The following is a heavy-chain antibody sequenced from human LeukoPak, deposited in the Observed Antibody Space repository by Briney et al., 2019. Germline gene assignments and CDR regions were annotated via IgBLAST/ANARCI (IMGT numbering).Heavy chain of an antibody. Sequence: GASVKVSCKASGYTFTSYGISWVRQAPGQGLEWMGWISAYNGNTNYAQKLQRRVTMTTNTSTSTASMEWRPLMSEPPAELYCARAGYSGSDYGFAVTFYCGGDCYYPLDYWGQGTRVTVSS. CDR3: ARAGYSGSDYGFAVTFYCGGDCYYPLDY. D-gene: IGHD2-21*01. CDR2: ISAYNGNT. V-gene: IGHV1-18*01. J-gene: IGHJ4*02. CDR1: GYTFTSYG.